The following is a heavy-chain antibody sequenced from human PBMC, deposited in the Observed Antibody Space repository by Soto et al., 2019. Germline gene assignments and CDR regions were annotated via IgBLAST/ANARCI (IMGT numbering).Heavy chain of an antibody. J-gene: IGHJ3*02. CDR1: GGSISSYY. CDR2: IYTSGST. D-gene: IGHD6-19*01. V-gene: IGHV4-4*07. CDR3: ARRNSSGWYWYAAFDI. Sequence: SETLSLTCTVSGGSISSYYWSWIRQPAGKGLEWIGRIYTSGSTNYNPSLKSRVTISVDKSKNQFSLKLSSVTAADTAVYYCARRNSSGWYWYAAFDIWGQGTMVTVSS.